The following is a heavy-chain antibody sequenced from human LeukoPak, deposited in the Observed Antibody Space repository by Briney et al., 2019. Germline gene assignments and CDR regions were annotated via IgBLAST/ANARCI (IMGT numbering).Heavy chain of an antibody. D-gene: IGHD2-8*02. CDR3: ARGKTRGSFDY. V-gene: IGHV3-21*01. CDR1: GFTFSSYS. J-gene: IGHJ4*02. Sequence: GGSLRLSCAASGFTFSSYSMNWVRQAPGKGLEWVSSISSSSSYIYYADSVKGRFTISSDNAKSSLYLQMNSLRAGDTAVYYCARGKTRGSFDYWGQGTLVTVSS. CDR2: ISSSSSYI.